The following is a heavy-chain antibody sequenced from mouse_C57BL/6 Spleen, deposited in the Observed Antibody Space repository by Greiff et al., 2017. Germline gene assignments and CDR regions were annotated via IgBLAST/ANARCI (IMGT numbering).Heavy chain of an antibody. D-gene: IGHD2-4*01. J-gene: IGHJ3*01. CDR1: GFTFTDYY. V-gene: IGHV7-3*01. CDR2: IRNKANGYTT. CDR3: ARSPYYDYEFAY. Sequence: EVKLVESGGGLVQPGGSLSLSCAASGFTFTDYYMSWVRQPPGKALEWLGFIRNKANGYTTEYSASVKGRFTISRDNSQSILYLQMNALRAEDSATYYCARSPYYDYEFAYWGQGTLVTVSA.